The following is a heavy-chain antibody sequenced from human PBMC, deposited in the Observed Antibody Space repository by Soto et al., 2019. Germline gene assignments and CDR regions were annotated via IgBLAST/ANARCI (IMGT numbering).Heavy chain of an antibody. D-gene: IGHD2-15*01. V-gene: IGHV3-11*05. CDR3: ARGGDCSGGSCYSYIDY. Sequence: QVQLVESGGGLVKPGWSLRLSCAASGFTFSDYYMGWIRQAPGKGLEWVSYISSSNSYTNYADSVKGRFTISRDNAKNSLYRQMNSLRAEDTAVYYCARGGDCSGGSCYSYIDYWGQGTLVTVSS. J-gene: IGHJ4*02. CDR1: GFTFSDYY. CDR2: ISSSNSYT.